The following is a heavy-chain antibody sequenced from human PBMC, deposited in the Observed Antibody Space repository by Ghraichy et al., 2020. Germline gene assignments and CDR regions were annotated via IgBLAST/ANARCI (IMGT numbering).Heavy chain of an antibody. CDR2: IDQSGST. CDR1: NGSFSGYY. CDR3: ARVKWRGDPYTYYGMDI. Sequence: SETLSLTCAFYNGSFSGYYWSWIRQPPGKGLEWIGEIDQSGSTYYTPSLKSRVTLSVDTSKSQFSLKLSSLTAADTAVYYCARVKWRGDPYTYYGMDIWGQGTAVTVSS. D-gene: IGHD3-16*01. V-gene: IGHV4-34*01. J-gene: IGHJ6*02.